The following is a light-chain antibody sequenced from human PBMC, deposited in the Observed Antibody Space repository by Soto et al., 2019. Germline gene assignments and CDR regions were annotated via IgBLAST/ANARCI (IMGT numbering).Light chain of an antibody. V-gene: IGLV2-8*01. CDR3: SSYAGRDTLYV. CDR2: EVN. CDR1: SSDVGGYHH. Sequence: QSALTQPPSASGSPGQSVTISCTGTSSDVGGYHHVSWYQQHPGKAPKLIIYEVNERPSGVPHRFSGSKSGNTASLTVSGLQVDDEADYYCSSYAGRDTLYVFGTGTKLTVL. J-gene: IGLJ1*01.